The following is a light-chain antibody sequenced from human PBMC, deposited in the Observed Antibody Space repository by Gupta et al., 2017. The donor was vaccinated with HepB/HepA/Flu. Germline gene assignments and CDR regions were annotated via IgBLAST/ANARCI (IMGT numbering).Light chain of an antibody. J-gene: IGLJ2*01. Sequence: QSALTQPASVSGSPGQSITISCTGTNSDIGGYNCVSWYQQYPGKTPKLVICDDSNRPSGISNRFSGSKSGNKASLNISGLQAEDEADYYGASCSTSGTLVLFGGGTKLT. CDR2: DDS. V-gene: IGLV2-14*03. CDR3: ASCSTSGTLVL. CDR1: NSDIGGYNC.